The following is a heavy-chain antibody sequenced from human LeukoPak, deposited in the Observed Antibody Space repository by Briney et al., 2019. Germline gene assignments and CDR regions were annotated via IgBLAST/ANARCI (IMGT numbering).Heavy chain of an antibody. D-gene: IGHD5-18*01. Sequence: SETLSLTCTVSGGSISSSSYYWGWIRQPPGRGLEWIGSIYYSGSTYYNPSLKSRVTISVDTSKNQFSLKLSSVTAADTAVYYCARDLTWIQLWPTDGYFDYWGQGTLVTVSS. CDR1: GGSISSSSYY. J-gene: IGHJ4*02. CDR2: IYYSGST. V-gene: IGHV4-39*07. CDR3: ARDLTWIQLWPTDGYFDY.